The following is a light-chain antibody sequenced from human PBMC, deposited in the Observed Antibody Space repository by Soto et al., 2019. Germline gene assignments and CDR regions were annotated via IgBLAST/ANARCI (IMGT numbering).Light chain of an antibody. CDR1: QGVSRK. Sequence: DIVVTQSPATLSVAPGERVTFSCRASQGVSRKLAWYQHKPGQAPRLLISGASTGATGIPARFSGSGSGTEFTLTICSLQSEDCAIYYCQQYHTWPITFGGGTKVDIK. CDR3: QQYHTWPIT. J-gene: IGKJ4*01. V-gene: IGKV3-15*01. CDR2: GAS.